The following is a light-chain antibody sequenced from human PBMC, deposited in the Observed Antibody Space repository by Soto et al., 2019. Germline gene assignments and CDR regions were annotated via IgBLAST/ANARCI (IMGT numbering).Light chain of an antibody. J-gene: IGKJ3*01. CDR2: AAS. CDR1: QGIRNF. V-gene: IGKV1-27*01. Sequence: DIQMTQSPTSLSASVGDRVTITCRASQGIRNFVAWYQQKPGKAPNLLIYAASTLQSGVPSRFSGSGSGTVFTLTINSLQPEDVATYSCQKYSSVPVFGPGTKVEIK. CDR3: QKYSSVPV.